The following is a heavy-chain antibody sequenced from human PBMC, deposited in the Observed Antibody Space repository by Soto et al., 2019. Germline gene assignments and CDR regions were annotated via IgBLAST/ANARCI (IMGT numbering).Heavy chain of an antibody. D-gene: IGHD3-22*01. CDR1: GFTFSSYS. J-gene: IGHJ5*02. Sequence: EVQLVESGGGLVKPGGSLRLSCAASGFTFSSYSMNWVRQAPGKGLEWVSSISSSSSYIYYADSVKGRFTISRDNAKNSLYLQMNSLRAEDTAVYYCARLTSYDSSGYYCSWGQGTLVNVYS. CDR3: ARLTSYDSSGYYCS. V-gene: IGHV3-21*01. CDR2: ISSSSSYI.